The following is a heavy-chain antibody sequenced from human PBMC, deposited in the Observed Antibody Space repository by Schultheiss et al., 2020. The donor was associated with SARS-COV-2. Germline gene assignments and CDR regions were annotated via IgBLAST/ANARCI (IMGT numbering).Heavy chain of an antibody. D-gene: IGHD6-13*01. CDR2: ISSSGSTI. V-gene: IGHV3-11*04. J-gene: IGHJ6*02. CDR1: GFTVSSNY. CDR3: ARDSEQQLVLWGYYYYYGMDV. Sequence: GESLKISCAASGFTVSSNYMSWVRQAPGKGLEWVSYISSSGSTIYYADSVKGRFTISRDNAKNSLYLQMNSLRAEDTAVYYCARDSEQQLVLWGYYYYYGMDVWGQGTTVTVSS.